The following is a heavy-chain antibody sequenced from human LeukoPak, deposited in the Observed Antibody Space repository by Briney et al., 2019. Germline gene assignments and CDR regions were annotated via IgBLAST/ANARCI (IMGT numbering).Heavy chain of an antibody. V-gene: IGHV5-51*01. J-gene: IGHJ4*02. CDR1: GYSFTSYW. CDR3: ARLGETFYFDY. CDR2: IYPGDSDT. Sequence: GESLKISCKGSGYSFTSYWIGWVRQMPGKGLEWMGIIYPGDSDTRYSPSFQGQVTISADKSIRTASLQWSSLKASDIAMYYCARLGETFYFDYWGQGTLVTVSS. D-gene: IGHD3-16*01.